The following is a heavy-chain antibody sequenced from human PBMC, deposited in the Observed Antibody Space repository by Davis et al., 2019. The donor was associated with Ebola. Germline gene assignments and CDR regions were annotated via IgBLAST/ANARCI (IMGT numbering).Heavy chain of an antibody. CDR1: GFTFGTYS. CDR2: ISGSSSYI. D-gene: IGHD5-18*01. J-gene: IGHJ6*02. V-gene: IGHV3-21*01. CDR3: ARGGYDTSLVPEAYYYYGMDV. Sequence: GESLKISRAASGFTFGTYSMNWVRQAPGKGLEWVSSISGSSSYIYYADSVKGRFTISRDNAESSLYLQINSLRAEDTAVYYCARGGYDTSLVPEAYYYYGMDVWGQGTTVTVSS.